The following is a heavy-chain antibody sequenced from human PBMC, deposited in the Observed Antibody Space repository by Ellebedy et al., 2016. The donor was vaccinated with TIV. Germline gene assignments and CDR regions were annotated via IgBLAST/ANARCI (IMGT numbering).Heavy chain of an antibody. CDR2: IYQDGGVQ. J-gene: IGHJ5*02. CDR1: GFSFRNYW. CDR3: ARRGSYGDYAVQINSWFDT. Sequence: GESLKISCAASGFSFRNYWMSWVRQAPGKGLEWVANIYQDGGVQYYVDSVKGRFTISRDNADNSLFLQMNSLRAEDTAVYYCARRGSYGDYAVQINSWFDTWGRGTLVAVSP. V-gene: IGHV3-7*01. D-gene: IGHD4-17*01.